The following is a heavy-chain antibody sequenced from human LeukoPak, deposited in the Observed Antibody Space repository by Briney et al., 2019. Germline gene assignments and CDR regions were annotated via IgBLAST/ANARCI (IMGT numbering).Heavy chain of an antibody. CDR2: INPVFGTA. Sequence: SVKVSCKASGDTFSSYVISWVRQAPGQGLEWMGGINPVFGTANYAQKFQGRVTITADESTSTAYMELSSLRSEDTAVYYCARGGDYGKIFDYWGQGTLVTVSS. V-gene: IGHV1-69*13. D-gene: IGHD4-17*01. CDR1: GDTFSSYV. CDR3: ARGGDYGKIFDY. J-gene: IGHJ4*02.